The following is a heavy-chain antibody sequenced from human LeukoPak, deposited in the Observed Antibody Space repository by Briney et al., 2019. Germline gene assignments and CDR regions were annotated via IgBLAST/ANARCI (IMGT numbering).Heavy chain of an antibody. CDR3: AKDLGPLPRY. CDR2: ISSSGANI. V-gene: IGHV3-23*01. CDR1: GVSFNNYG. J-gene: IGHJ4*02. Sequence: GGSLRLSCAASGVSFNNYGMSWVRQAPEKGLEWVSSISSSGANIYYAVSVKGRFTISRDNSKNTIYLQVNSLRAEDTAVYYCAKDLGPLPRYWGQGTLVTVSS.